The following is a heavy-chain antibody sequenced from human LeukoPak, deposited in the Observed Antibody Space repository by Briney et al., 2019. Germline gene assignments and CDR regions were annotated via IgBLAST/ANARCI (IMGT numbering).Heavy chain of an antibody. D-gene: IGHD2-15*01. Sequence: GGSLRLSCAASGFSVSTNYMSWVRQAPGKGLEWVSIICSDGSTYYADSVKGRFIISRDNSKNALYLAMNSLGAEDTAVYYCARTSVSMAAKEGYFDYWGQGTLVTVSS. V-gene: IGHV3-53*01. CDR2: ICSDGST. CDR1: GFSVSTNY. J-gene: IGHJ4*02. CDR3: ARTSVSMAAKEGYFDY.